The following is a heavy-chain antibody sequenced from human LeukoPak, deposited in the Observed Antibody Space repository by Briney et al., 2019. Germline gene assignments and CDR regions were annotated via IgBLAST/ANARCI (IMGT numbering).Heavy chain of an antibody. D-gene: IGHD2-15*01. CDR1: GGSISSGGYS. Sequence: SETLSLTCAVSGGSISSGGYSWSWIRQPPGKGLEWIGYIYHSGSTYYNPSLKSRVTISVGRSKNQFSLKLSSVTAADTAVYYCARGYCSGGSCYSPYYYGMDVWGQGTTVTVSS. CDR2: IYHSGST. V-gene: IGHV4-30-2*01. CDR3: ARGYCSGGSCYSPYYYGMDV. J-gene: IGHJ6*02.